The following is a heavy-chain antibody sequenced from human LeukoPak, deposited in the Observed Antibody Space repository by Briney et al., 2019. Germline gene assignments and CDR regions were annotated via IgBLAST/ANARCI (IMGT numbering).Heavy chain of an antibody. V-gene: IGHV4-59*12. J-gene: IGHJ6*03. D-gene: IGHD6-19*01. CDR3: ARGPQQWLVRRYYYYYMDV. CDR1: GGSISSYY. CDR2: IYYSGST. Sequence: SETLSLTCTVSGGSISSYYWSWIRQPPGKGLEWIGYIYYSGSTNYNPSLKSRVTISVDTSKNQFSLKLSSVTAADTAVYYCARGPQQWLVRRYYYYYMDVWGKGTTVTVSS.